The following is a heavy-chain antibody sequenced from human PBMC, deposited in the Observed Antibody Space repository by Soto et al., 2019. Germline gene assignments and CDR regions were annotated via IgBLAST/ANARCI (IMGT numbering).Heavy chain of an antibody. J-gene: IGHJ6*02. V-gene: IGHV3-33*01. D-gene: IGHD6-25*01. CDR3: ATHPPRGAALSMDV. CDR1: GFTFSSYG. CDR2: IWNDGSNK. Sequence: QVQLVESGGGVVQPGRSLRLSCAASGFTFSSYGMHWVRQAPGKGLEWVAVIWNDGSNKYYADSVKGRFTISRDNSKNTLYLQMNSLRAEDTAVYYCATHPPRGAALSMDVWGQGTTVTVSS.